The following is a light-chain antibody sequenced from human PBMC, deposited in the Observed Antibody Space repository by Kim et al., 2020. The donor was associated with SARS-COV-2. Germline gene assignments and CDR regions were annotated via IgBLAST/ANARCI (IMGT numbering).Light chain of an antibody. Sequence: DIQMTQSPSSLSASVGDRVTITCRASQDISNYLNWYQQKPGKVPKILIYAACTLESGVPSRFSGSGSGTYFTFTISSLQPEDIATYYCQQYNNSPFNFGRGTKVDIK. CDR3: QQYNNSPFN. J-gene: IGKJ3*01. CDR2: AAC. V-gene: IGKV1-27*01. CDR1: QDISNY.